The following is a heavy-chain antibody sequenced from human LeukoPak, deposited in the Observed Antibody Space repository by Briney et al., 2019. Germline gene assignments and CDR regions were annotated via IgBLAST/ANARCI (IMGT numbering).Heavy chain of an antibody. CDR3: AKGGYDYGMDV. CDR1: GFTFDDYA. Sequence: GGSLRLSCAASGFTFDDYAMHWVRQAPGKGLEWVSGISWNSGSIGYADSVKGRFTISRDNAKNSLYLQMNSLRAEDTALYYCAKGGYDYGMDVWGQGTTVTVSS. D-gene: IGHD3-3*01. J-gene: IGHJ6*02. CDR2: ISWNSGSI. V-gene: IGHV3-9*01.